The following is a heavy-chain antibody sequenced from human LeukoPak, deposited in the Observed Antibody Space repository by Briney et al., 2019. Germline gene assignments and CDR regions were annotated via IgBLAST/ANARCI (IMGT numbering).Heavy chain of an antibody. Sequence: PGRSLRLSCAASGFTFSSYGMHWVRQAPGKGLGWVAVISYDGSNKYYVDSVKGRFTISRDNSKNTLYLQMNSLRAEDTAVYYCAKGPNRGSSGYYYDFDYWGQGILVTVSS. CDR3: AKGPNRGSSGYYYDFDY. J-gene: IGHJ4*02. D-gene: IGHD3-22*01. V-gene: IGHV3-30*18. CDR1: GFTFSSYG. CDR2: ISYDGSNK.